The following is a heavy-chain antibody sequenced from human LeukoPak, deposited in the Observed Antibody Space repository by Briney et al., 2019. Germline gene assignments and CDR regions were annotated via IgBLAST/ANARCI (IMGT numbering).Heavy chain of an antibody. CDR2: INHSRST. CDR1: GGSFSGYY. D-gene: IGHD3-3*01. CDR3: ARGWSGYSY. Sequence: PSETLSLTCADYGGSFSGYYWSWIRQPPGKGLEWIGEINHSRSTNYNPSLKSRVTISVDTSKNQFSLKLSSVTAADTAVYYCARGWSGYSYWGQGTLVTVSS. J-gene: IGHJ4*02. V-gene: IGHV4-34*01.